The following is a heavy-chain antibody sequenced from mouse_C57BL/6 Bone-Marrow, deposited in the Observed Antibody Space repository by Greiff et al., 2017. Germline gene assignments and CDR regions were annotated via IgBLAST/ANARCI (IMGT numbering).Heavy chain of an antibody. J-gene: IGHJ3*01. V-gene: IGHV5-4*01. D-gene: IGHD2-4*01. Sequence: EVQRVESGGGLVKPGGSLKLSCAASGFTFSSYAMSWVRQTPEKRLEWVATISDGGSYTYYPDNVKGRFTISRDNAKNNLYLQMSHLKSEDTAMYYCARYDYGGAWFAYWGQGTLVTVSA. CDR3: ARYDYGGAWFAY. CDR1: GFTFSSYA. CDR2: ISDGGSYT.